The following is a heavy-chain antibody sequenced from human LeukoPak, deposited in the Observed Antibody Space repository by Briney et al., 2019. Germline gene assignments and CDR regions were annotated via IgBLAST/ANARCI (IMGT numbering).Heavy chain of an antibody. J-gene: IGHJ6*02. CDR1: GGSINSAFYY. Sequence: PSETLSLTCTVSGGSINSAFYYWAWIRQTPEQQLEWIGSVSHDGITKYSPSLGGRVSLSADTSKNAFFMEVHSVTAADSAMYYCARHSSSSDGMDVWGQGTTVTVSS. CDR2: VSHDGIT. V-gene: IGHV4-39*01. CDR3: ARHSSSSDGMDV. D-gene: IGHD6-13*01.